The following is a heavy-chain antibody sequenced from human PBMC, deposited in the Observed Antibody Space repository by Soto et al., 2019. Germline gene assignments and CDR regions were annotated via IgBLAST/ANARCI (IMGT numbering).Heavy chain of an antibody. CDR3: ARRIQLWPEYYFDY. CDR1: GYTFTSYD. V-gene: IGHV1-8*01. J-gene: IGHJ4*02. CDR2: MNPNSGNT. Sequence: QVQLVQSGAEVKKPGASVKVSCKASGYTFTSYDINWVRQATGQGLEWMGWMNPNSGNTGYAQKFQGRVTMTRNTSRSTADMGLSSLRSEDTAVYYCARRIQLWPEYYFDYWGQGTLVTVSS. D-gene: IGHD5-18*01.